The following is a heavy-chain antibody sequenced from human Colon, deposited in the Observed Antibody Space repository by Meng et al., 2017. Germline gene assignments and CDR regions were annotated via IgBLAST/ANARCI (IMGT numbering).Heavy chain of an antibody. CDR2: IYHSGST. J-gene: IGHJ4*02. V-gene: IGHV4-4*02. CDR3: ASFPPPGKQWLVTDY. D-gene: IGHD6-19*01. Sequence: QVELTGSGPGLVKPSGTLSLPCAVSGGSISSSNWWSWVRQPPGKGLEWIGEIYHSGSTNYNPSLKSRVTISVDKSKNQFSLKLSSVTAADTAVYYCASFPPPGKQWLVTDYWGQGTLVTVSS. CDR1: GGSISSSNW.